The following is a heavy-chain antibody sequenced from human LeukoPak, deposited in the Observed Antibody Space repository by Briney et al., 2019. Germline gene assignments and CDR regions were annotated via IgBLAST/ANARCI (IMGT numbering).Heavy chain of an antibody. V-gene: IGHV4-59*11. J-gene: IGHJ4*02. Sequence: PSETLSLTCTASGGSISSHYWSWIRQTPGKGLEWIGYIYSSGSTNYNPSLKSRVTISGDTSKNQVSLNLGSVTAADTAVYYCATDKGYHYYWGQGTLVTVSS. CDR3: ATDKGYHYY. CDR1: GGSISSHY. CDR2: IYSSGST. D-gene: IGHD5-12*01.